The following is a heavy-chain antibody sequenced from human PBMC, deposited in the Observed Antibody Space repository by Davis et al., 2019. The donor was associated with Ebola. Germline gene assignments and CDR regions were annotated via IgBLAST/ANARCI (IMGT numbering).Heavy chain of an antibody. Sequence: GRFIISRDNAKNTVYLQMNELRAEDTAVYYCAREGRVFALDYWGQGALVTVSS. D-gene: IGHD3-3*01. CDR3: AREGRVFALDY. V-gene: IGHV3-74*01. J-gene: IGHJ4*02.